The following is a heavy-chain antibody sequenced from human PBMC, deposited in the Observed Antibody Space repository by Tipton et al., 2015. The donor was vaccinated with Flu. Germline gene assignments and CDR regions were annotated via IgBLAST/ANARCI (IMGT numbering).Heavy chain of an antibody. CDR3: ARVGSGGTPYNWFDP. J-gene: IGHJ5*02. V-gene: IGHV4-39*07. CDR2: IYYSGST. D-gene: IGHD2-15*01. Sequence: GLVKPSETLSLTCTVSGGSISSSSYYWGWIRQPPGKGLEWIGSIYYSGSTYYNPSLKSRVTISVDTSKNQFSLKLSSVTAADTAVYYCARVGSGGTPYNWFDPWGQGTLVTVSS. CDR1: GGSISSSSYY.